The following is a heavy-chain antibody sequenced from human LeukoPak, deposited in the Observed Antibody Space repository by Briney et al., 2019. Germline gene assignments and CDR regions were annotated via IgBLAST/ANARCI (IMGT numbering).Heavy chain of an antibody. CDR1: GFTFSSYS. D-gene: IGHD3-3*01. CDR3: ARVRSGYYIDC. V-gene: IGHV3-21*01. Sequence: PGGSLRLSCAASGFTFSSYSMNWVRQAPGKGLEWLSFITGSSGYIYYSDSVKSRFTISRDDAKNSLWLQMNSLRAEDTAVYYCARVRSGYYIDCWGQGTLVTVSS. J-gene: IGHJ4*02. CDR2: ITGSSGYI.